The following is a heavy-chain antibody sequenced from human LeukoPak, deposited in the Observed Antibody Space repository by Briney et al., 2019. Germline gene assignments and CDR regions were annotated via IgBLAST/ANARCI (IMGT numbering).Heavy chain of an antibody. V-gene: IGHV3-30*04. D-gene: IGHD3-10*01. Sequence: GGSLRLSCVASGFTFSSYAMHWVRQAPGKGLEWVAVISSDGNTKYYADSVKGRFTISRDNSKKTLYLQMNSLRAEDTAVYYCASLMVRGVTTEYFQHWGQGTLVTVSS. CDR2: ISSDGNTK. CDR1: GFTFSSYA. CDR3: ASLMVRGVTTEYFQH. J-gene: IGHJ1*01.